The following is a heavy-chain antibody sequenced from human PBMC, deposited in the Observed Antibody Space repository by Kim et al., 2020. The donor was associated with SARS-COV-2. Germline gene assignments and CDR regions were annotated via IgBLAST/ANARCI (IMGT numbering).Heavy chain of an antibody. CDR3: ARDRVDYYDSSGYYVSFDI. CDR2: ISAYNGNT. J-gene: IGHJ3*02. V-gene: IGHV1-18*01. Sequence: ASVKVSCKASGYTFTSYGISWVRQAPGQGLEWMGWISAYNGNTNYAQKLQGRVTMTTDTSTSTAYMELRSLRSDDTAVYYCARDRVDYYDSSGYYVSFDIWGQGTMVTVSS. D-gene: IGHD3-22*01. CDR1: GYTFTSYG.